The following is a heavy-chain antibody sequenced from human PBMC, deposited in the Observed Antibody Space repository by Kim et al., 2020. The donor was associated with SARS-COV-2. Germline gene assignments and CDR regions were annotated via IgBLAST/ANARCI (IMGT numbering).Heavy chain of an antibody. CDR3: ARATLTTYYFDY. V-gene: IGHV4-59*01. CDR2: IYYSGST. Sequence: SETLSLTCTVSGGSISSYYWSWIRQPPGKGLEWIGYIYYSGSTNYNPSLKSRVTISVDTSKNQFSLKLSSVTAADTAVYYCARATLTTYYFDYWGQGTLV. J-gene: IGHJ4*02. CDR1: GGSISSYY. D-gene: IGHD4-4*01.